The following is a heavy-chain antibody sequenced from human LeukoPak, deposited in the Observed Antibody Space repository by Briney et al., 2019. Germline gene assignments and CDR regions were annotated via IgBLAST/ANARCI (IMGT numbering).Heavy chain of an antibody. CDR2: ISGSSGII. CDR1: GFTFNTYT. CDR3: ARASVYEVGAPPFY. Sequence: GGSLRLSCAASGFTFNTYTMNWVRQAPGKGLEWVSYISGSSGIIDYADSVRGRFTISRDNAKNSLYLQMNSLRAENTAVYYCARASVYEVGAPPFYWGQGILITVSS. D-gene: IGHD2-8*01. V-gene: IGHV3-48*04. J-gene: IGHJ4*02.